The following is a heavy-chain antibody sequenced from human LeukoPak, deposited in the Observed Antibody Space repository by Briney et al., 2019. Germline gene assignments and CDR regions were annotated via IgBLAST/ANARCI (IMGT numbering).Heavy chain of an antibody. D-gene: IGHD6-19*01. CDR1: GGSISSSSYY. Sequence: SETLSLTCTVSGGSISSSSYYWNWIRQPAGKGLEWIGRIYTSGSTNYNPSLKSRVTISVDTSKNQFSLKLSSATAADTAVYYCARQYSSGWYGTAYYYYGMDVWGQGTTVTVSS. V-gene: IGHV4-61*02. CDR2: IYTSGST. CDR3: ARQYSSGWYGTAYYYYGMDV. J-gene: IGHJ6*02.